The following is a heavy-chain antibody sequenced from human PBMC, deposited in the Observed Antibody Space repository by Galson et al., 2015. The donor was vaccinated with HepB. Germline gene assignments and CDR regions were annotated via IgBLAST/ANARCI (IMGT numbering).Heavy chain of an antibody. CDR1: GGTFSSYT. D-gene: IGHD3-10*01. V-gene: IGHV1-69*02. Sequence: SVKVSCKASGGTFSSYTISWVRQAPGQGLEWMGRIIPILGIANYAQKFQGRVTITADKSTSTAYMELSSLRSEDTAVYYCATVGYLGELLSVRLFQHWGQGTLVTVSS. J-gene: IGHJ1*01. CDR2: IIPILGIA. CDR3: ATVGYLGELLSVRLFQH.